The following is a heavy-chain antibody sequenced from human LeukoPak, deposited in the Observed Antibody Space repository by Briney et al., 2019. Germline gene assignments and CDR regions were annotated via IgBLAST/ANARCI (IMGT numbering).Heavy chain of an antibody. J-gene: IGHJ4*02. CDR2: ISGSGYST. Sequence: GGSLRLSCVASGFTFNNYAMTWGRQAPGKGLEWVSAISGSGYSTYYADSVKGRFTISRDNSKDTLYLQMNSLRAEDTALYFCAQWSRYFDYWGQGTLVTVSS. CDR3: AQWSRYFDY. D-gene: IGHD1-26*01. CDR1: GFTFNNYA. V-gene: IGHV3-23*01.